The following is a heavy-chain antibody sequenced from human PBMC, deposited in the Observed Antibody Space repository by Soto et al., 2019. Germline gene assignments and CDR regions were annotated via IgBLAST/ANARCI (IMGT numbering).Heavy chain of an antibody. CDR2: INHSGST. CDR1: GGSFSGYY. CDR3: ARLRRSYYYGSGYYYMDV. Sequence: SETLSLTCAVYGGSFSGYYWIWIRQPPGKGLEWIGEINHSGSTNYNPSLKSRVTISVDTSKNQFSLKLSSVTAADTAVYYCARLRRSYYYGSGYYYMDVWGKGTTVTVSS. V-gene: IGHV4-34*01. J-gene: IGHJ6*03. D-gene: IGHD3-10*01.